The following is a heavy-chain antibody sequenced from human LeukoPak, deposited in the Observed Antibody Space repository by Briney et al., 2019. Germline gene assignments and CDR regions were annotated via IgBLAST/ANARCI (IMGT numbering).Heavy chain of an antibody. J-gene: IGHJ6*02. Sequence: GGSLRLSCAASGFTFSSYAMSWVRQAPGKGLEWVSAISGSGGSTYYADSVKGRFTISRDNSKNTLYLQMNSLRAEDTAVYYCAKKEAAGTFYYYGMDVWGQGATVTVSS. V-gene: IGHV3-23*01. D-gene: IGHD6-13*01. CDR1: GFTFSSYA. CDR2: ISGSGGST. CDR3: AKKEAAGTFYYYGMDV.